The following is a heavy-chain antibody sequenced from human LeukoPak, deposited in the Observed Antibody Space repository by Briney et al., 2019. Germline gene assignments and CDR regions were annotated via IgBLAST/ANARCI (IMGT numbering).Heavy chain of an antibody. CDR1: GDSISNHY. Sequence: SETLSLTCTVSGDSISNHYWSWIRQPPGKGLEWIGHIYGSGSTNYNPSLKSRVTLSVDTSKNQFSLKLSSVTAADTAVYYCAREGTSGTHLNWFDPWGQGTLVTVSS. V-gene: IGHV4-59*11. CDR3: AREGTSGTHLNWFDP. J-gene: IGHJ5*02. CDR2: IYGSGST. D-gene: IGHD1-1*01.